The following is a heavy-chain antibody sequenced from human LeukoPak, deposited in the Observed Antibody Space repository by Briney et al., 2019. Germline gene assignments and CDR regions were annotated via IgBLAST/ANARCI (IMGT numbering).Heavy chain of an antibody. Sequence: SETLSLTCTVSGGSISSYYWSWVRQPPGKGLEWIGYIYYTGSTNYNPSLKSRVTISVDTSKNQFPLKLTSVTAADTAVYYCARHDARYSSGWLFYWGQGNLVTVSS. D-gene: IGHD6-19*01. CDR2: IYYTGST. V-gene: IGHV4-59*08. CDR1: GGSISSYY. CDR3: ARHDARYSSGWLFY. J-gene: IGHJ4*02.